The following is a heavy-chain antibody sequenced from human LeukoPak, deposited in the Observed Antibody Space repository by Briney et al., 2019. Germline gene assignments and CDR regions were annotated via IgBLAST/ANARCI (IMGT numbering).Heavy chain of an antibody. CDR1: GYTFTDYY. Sequence: GASVKVSCKASGYTFTDYYMHWVRQAPGQGLEWMGGINPNSGGTNYAQKFQGRVTMTTDTSISTAYMEVSRLRSDDTAVYYCARVRIGQQLDKYYYYAMDVWGQGTTVTVSS. J-gene: IGHJ6*02. CDR2: INPNSGGT. V-gene: IGHV1-2*02. D-gene: IGHD6-13*01. CDR3: ARVRIGQQLDKYYYYAMDV.